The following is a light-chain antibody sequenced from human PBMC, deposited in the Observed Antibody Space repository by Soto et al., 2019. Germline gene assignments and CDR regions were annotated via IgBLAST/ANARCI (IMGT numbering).Light chain of an antibody. Sequence: DIQMTQSPSSLSAFVEDRVTITCQASQDISNYLNWYQQKPGKAPQLLIYDASTLKTGVPPRSSGSGSGTDFTFTISSLQPEDIATYYCQQYDSPSITFGQGTRLEIK. J-gene: IGKJ5*01. CDR2: DAS. CDR1: QDISNY. V-gene: IGKV1-33*01. CDR3: QQYDSPSIT.